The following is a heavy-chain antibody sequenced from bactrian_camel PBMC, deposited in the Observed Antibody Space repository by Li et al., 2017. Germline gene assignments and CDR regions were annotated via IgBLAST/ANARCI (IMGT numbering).Heavy chain of an antibody. Sequence: VQLVESGGGSVQAGGSLRLSCSASEDTYSEWDDSTPYNCMGWFRQSPGKEREGVAAIDSGADMETSTSYADSVKGRFTISQDNDRKTIYLEMNSLKPEDTAMYYCAGDKAGAPVTCAGGHCCRFGVWGQGTQVTVS. CDR2: IDSGADMETST. CDR3: AGDKAGAPVTCAGGHCCRFGV. D-gene: IGHD1*01. CDR1: EDTYSEWDDSTPYNC. J-gene: IGHJ6*01. V-gene: IGHV3S42*01.